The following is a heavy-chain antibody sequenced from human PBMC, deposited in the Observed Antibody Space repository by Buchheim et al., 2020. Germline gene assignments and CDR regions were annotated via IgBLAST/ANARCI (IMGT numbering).Heavy chain of an antibody. Sequence: EVQLVQSGAEVKKPGESLKISCNGSGYTFTEYWIGWVRQMPGKGLEWMGMIFPRDSDMRWSPSFQVQVTISADKSVSSAYLQWSSLKASDSAMYYCVRGSGYCTNTRCYLFDYWGQGTL. CDR1: GYTFTEYW. J-gene: IGHJ4*02. CDR2: IFPRDSDM. CDR3: VRGSGYCTNTRCYLFDY. V-gene: IGHV5-51*01. D-gene: IGHD2-2*01.